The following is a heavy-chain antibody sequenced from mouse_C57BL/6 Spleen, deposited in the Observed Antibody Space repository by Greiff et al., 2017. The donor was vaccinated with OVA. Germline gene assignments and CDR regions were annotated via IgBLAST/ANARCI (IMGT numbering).Heavy chain of an antibody. CDR2: IYPGSGST. D-gene: IGHD3-3*01. CDR1: GYTFTSYW. Sequence: VQLQQPGAELVKPGASVKMSCKASGYTFTSYWITWVKQRPGQGLEWIGDIYPGSGSTNYNEKFKSKATLTVDTSSSTAYMQLSSLTSEDAAVYYCARRGDAWFADWGQGTLVTVSA. J-gene: IGHJ3*01. V-gene: IGHV1-55*01. CDR3: ARRGDAWFAD.